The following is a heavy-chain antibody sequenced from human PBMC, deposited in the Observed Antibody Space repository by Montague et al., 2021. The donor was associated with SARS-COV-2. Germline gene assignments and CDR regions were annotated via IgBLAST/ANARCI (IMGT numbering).Heavy chain of an antibody. Sequence: SETLSLTCTVSGGSISTSYWSWIRQPPGRGLDWIGNFTNIGGPTXXPSLRSRVTITGDTSKNQFSLNLSSVSPADTAVYYCASLPYHNYMYGFDVWGQGTTVTVSS. D-gene: IGHD3-10*01. CDR3: ASLPYHNYMYGFDV. J-gene: IGHJ6*02. CDR2: FTNIGGP. V-gene: IGHV4-59*01. CDR1: GGSISTSY.